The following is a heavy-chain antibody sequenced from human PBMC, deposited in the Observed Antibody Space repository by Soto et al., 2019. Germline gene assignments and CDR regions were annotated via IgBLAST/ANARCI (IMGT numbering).Heavy chain of an antibody. CDR2: IFSNDEK. CDR1: GFSLSNARMG. Sequence: SGPTLVNPTETLTLTCTVSGFSLSNARMGVSWIRQPPGKALEWLAHIFSNDEKSYSTSLKSRLTISKDTSKSQVVLTMTNMDPVDNATFFFPRTPPLYDFLPQYSFDHWGRGPLVTVPS. J-gene: IGHJ4*02. D-gene: IGHD3-3*01. V-gene: IGHV2-26*01. CDR3: PRTPPLYDFLPQYSFDH.